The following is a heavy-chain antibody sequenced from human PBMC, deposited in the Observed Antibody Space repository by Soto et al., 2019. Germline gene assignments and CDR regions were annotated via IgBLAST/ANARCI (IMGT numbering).Heavy chain of an antibody. V-gene: IGHV1-3*01. D-gene: IGHD3-9*01. Sequence: GASVKVSCKASGYTFTSYAMHWVRQAPGQRLEWMGWINAGNGNTKYSQKFQGRVTITRDTSASTAYMELSSLKASDTAMYYCARRGYYNGGPHYYYFDYWGQGTLVTVSS. J-gene: IGHJ4*02. CDR3: ARRGYYNGGPHYYYFDY. CDR1: GYTFTSYA. CDR2: INAGNGNT.